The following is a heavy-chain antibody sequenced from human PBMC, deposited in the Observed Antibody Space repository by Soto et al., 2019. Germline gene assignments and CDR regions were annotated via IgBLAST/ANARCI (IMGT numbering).Heavy chain of an antibody. Sequence: ASVKVSCKASGYTFTSYAMHWVRQAPGQRLEWMGWINAGNGNTKYSQKFQGRVTITRDTSASTAYMELGSLRSEDTAVYYCARDSPWVDSSGYQGHFDYWGQGTLVTVSS. V-gene: IGHV1-3*01. J-gene: IGHJ4*02. CDR2: INAGNGNT. CDR1: GYTFTSYA. D-gene: IGHD3-22*01. CDR3: ARDSPWVDSSGYQGHFDY.